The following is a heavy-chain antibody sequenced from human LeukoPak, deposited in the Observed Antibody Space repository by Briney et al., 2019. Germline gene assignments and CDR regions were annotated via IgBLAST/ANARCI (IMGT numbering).Heavy chain of an antibody. CDR3: ARGSTVTTTVYYFDY. CDR2: IYYSGST. D-gene: IGHD4-17*01. J-gene: IGHJ4*02. V-gene: IGHV4-59*12. Sequence: SETLSLTCTVSGGSISSYYWSWIRQPPGKGLEWIGYIYYSGSTNYNPSLKSRATISVDTSKNQFSLKLSSVTAADTAVYYCARGSTVTTTVYYFDYWGQGTLVTVSS. CDR1: GGSISSYY.